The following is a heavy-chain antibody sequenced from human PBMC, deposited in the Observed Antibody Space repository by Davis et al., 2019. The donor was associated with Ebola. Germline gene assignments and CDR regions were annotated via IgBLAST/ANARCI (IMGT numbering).Heavy chain of an antibody. CDR2: ISHSGSP. D-gene: IGHD3-16*01. V-gene: IGHV4-4*02. CDR3: AGGPRYYFDY. CDR1: SGSISSDDW. Sequence: GSLRLSCAVSSGSISSDDWWRWVRQSPEKGLEWIGEISHSGSPTYNPSLISRVAMSLDKSRNQFSLNLRSVTAADTAVYYCAGGPRYYFDYWGRGTPVTVSS. J-gene: IGHJ4*02.